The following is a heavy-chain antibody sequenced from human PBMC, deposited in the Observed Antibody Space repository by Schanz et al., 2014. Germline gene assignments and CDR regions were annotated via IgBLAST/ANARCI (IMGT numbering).Heavy chain of an antibody. CDR1: GFTLSSYA. D-gene: IGHD6-13*01. V-gene: IGHV3-33*08. CDR2: IWYDENNK. CDR3: AREQIMAAAGLVDS. J-gene: IGHJ5*01. Sequence: QVQLVESGGGVVQPGRSLRLSCAAYGFTLSSYAMHWVRQAPGKGLEWVAVIWYDENNKYYADSVKGRFTMSRDNSKNTLYLQMNSLRAEDTAVYYCAREQIMAAAGLVDSWGHGTLVTVSS.